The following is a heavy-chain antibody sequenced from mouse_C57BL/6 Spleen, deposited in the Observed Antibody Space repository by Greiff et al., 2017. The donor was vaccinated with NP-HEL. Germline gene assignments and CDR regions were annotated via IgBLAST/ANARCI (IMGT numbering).Heavy chain of an antibody. CDR2: INPSNGGT. J-gene: IGHJ4*01. CDR1: GYTFTSYW. D-gene: IGHD2-5*01. CDR3: ARGSKRYAMDY. V-gene: IGHV1-53*01. Sequence: QVHVKQPETELVKPGASVKLSCKASGYTFTSYWMHWVKQRPGQGLEWIGNINPSNGGTNYNEKFKSKATLTVDKSSSTAYMQLSSLTSEDSAVYYCARGSKRYAMDYWGQGTSVTVSS.